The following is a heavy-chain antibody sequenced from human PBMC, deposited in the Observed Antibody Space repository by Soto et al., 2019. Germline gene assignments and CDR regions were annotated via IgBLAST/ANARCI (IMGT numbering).Heavy chain of an antibody. CDR2: IGGTGYGT. J-gene: IGHJ6*02. CDR3: AKARRAQSHYYSGMDV. Sequence: AGGSLRLSCAASGFTFSNNAMNWVRQAPGKGLEWVSGIGGTGYGTYYADSVKGRFTISRDSSNNTLYLQMNSLRGEDTAIYYCAKARRAQSHYYSGMDVWGQGTPVTVSS. D-gene: IGHD6-19*01. CDR1: GFTFSNNA. V-gene: IGHV3-23*01.